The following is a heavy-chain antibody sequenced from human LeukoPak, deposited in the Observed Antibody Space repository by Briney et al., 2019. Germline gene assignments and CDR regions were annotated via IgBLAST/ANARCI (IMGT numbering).Heavy chain of an antibody. CDR3: AREKGTSPYFDY. CDR1: GYTFTGYY. J-gene: IGHJ4*02. V-gene: IGHV1-69*05. CDR2: IIPIFGTA. Sequence: ASVKVSCKASGYTFTGYYMHWVRQAPGQGLEWMGGIIPIFGTANYAQKFQGRVTITTDESTSTAYMELSSLRSEDTAVYYCAREKGTSPYFDYWGQGTLVTVSS. D-gene: IGHD1-14*01.